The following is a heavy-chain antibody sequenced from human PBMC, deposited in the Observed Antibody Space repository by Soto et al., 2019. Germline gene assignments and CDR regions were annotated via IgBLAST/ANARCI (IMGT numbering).Heavy chain of an antibody. CDR3: ARSWGGGGFDP. CDR2: IYYSGST. CDR1: GGSISSYY. V-gene: IGHV4-59*01. J-gene: IGHJ5*02. D-gene: IGHD2-15*01. Sequence: PSEPLSLTCTVSGGSISSYYWSRIRQPPGKGLEWIGYIYYSGSTNYNPSLKSRVTISVDTSKNQFSLKLSSVTAADAAVYYCARSWGGGGFDPWGQGTLVTVAS.